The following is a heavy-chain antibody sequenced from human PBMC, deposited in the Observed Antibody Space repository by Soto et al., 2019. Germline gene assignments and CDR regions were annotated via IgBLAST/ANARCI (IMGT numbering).Heavy chain of an antibody. CDR1: GFTFSSYS. CDR3: ARVGRGVYGMDV. Sequence: ESGGGLVQPGGSLRLSCAASGFTFSSYSINWVRQAPGKGLEWFSYITSDSSTISYADSVKGRFTVSRDNAKNSLYLQMNSLRDEDTAVYYWARVGRGVYGMDVWGQGTSVTVSS. D-gene: IGHD2-8*01. V-gene: IGHV3-48*02. J-gene: IGHJ6*02. CDR2: ITSDSSTI.